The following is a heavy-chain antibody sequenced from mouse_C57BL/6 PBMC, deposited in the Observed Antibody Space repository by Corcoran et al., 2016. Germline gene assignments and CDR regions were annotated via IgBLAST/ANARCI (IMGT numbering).Heavy chain of an antibody. D-gene: IGHD1-1*01. CDR3: AGYYGSSYGFAY. CDR2: INPYHGGT. Sequence: EVQLQQSGPVLVKPGASVKMSCKASGYTFTDYYMNWVKQSHGKSLEWIGVINPYHGGTSYNQKFKGKATLTVDKSSSTAYMELNSLTSEDSAVYYCAGYYGSSYGFAYWGQGTLVTVSA. J-gene: IGHJ3*01. CDR1: GYTFTDYY. V-gene: IGHV1-19*01.